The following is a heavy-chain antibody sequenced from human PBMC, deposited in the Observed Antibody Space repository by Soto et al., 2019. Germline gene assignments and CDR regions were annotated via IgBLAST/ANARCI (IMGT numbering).Heavy chain of an antibody. J-gene: IGHJ6*02. CDR3: ARDGWWQRSGNYYYYGMDV. CDR1: GYTFTGYY. V-gene: IGHV1-2*04. CDR2: INPNRGGT. D-gene: IGHD2-15*01. Sequence: ASVKVSCKASGYTFTGYYMHWVRQAPGQGLEWMGWINPNRGGTNYAQKFQGWVTMTRDTSISTAYMELSRLRSDDTAVYYCARDGWWQRSGNYYYYGMDVWGQGTTVTVSS.